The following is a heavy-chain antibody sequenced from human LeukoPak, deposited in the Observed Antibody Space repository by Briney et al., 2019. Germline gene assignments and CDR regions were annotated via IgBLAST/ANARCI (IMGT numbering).Heavy chain of an antibody. CDR2: INSDGSSI. CDR1: GFTFSSYW. J-gene: IGHJ3*02. V-gene: IGHV3-74*01. Sequence: PGGSLRLSCAASGFTFSSYWMHWVRQVPGKGLVWVSRINSDGSSISYADSVKGRFTISRDNAKNTLYLQMNSLRAEDPAVYYCARHIAGDAFDIWGQGTMVTVSS. D-gene: IGHD2-21*01. CDR3: ARHIAGDAFDI.